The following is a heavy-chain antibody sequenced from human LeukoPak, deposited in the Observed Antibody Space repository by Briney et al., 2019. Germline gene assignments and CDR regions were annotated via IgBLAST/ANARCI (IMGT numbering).Heavy chain of an antibody. Sequence: GGSLRLSCAASGFTFSSRWMHWVRQGPGKGLVWVSRIDNDGSSATYADSVKGRFTISRDNAKNTLYLQMNSLRAEDTAVYYCARDISSWYYFDDWGQGTPVTASS. D-gene: IGHD6-13*01. CDR3: ARDISSWYYFDD. V-gene: IGHV3-74*01. CDR1: GFTFSSRW. J-gene: IGHJ4*02. CDR2: IDNDGSSA.